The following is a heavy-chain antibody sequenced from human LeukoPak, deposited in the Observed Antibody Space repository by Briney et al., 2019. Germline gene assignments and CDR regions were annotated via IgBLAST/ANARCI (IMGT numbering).Heavy chain of an antibody. CDR2: IYTSGST. CDR3: ARISAAGTEVDY. Sequence: SETLSLTCTVSGGSISSGSYYWSWIRQPAGKGLEWIGRIYTSGSTNYNPSLKSRVTISVDTSKNQFSLKLSSVTAADTAVYYCARISAAGTEVDYWGQGTLVTVSS. V-gene: IGHV4-61*02. J-gene: IGHJ4*02. D-gene: IGHD6-13*01. CDR1: GGSISSGSYY.